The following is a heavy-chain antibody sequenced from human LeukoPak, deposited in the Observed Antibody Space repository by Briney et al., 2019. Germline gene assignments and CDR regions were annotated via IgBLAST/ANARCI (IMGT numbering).Heavy chain of an antibody. CDR3: ARLGTYYYDSSGYPDAFDI. D-gene: IGHD3-22*01. CDR2: INHSGST. Sequence: SETLSLTCAVYGGSFSGYYWSWIRQPPGKGLEWIGEINHSGSTNYNPSLKSRVTISVDTSKNQFSLKLSSVTAADTAVYYCARLGTYYYDSSGYPDAFDIWGQGTMVTVSS. J-gene: IGHJ3*02. V-gene: IGHV4-34*01. CDR1: GGSFSGYY.